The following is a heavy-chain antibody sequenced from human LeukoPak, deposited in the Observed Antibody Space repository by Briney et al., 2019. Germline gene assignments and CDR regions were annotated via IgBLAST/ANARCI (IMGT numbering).Heavy chain of an antibody. CDR1: GFTFSNYV. J-gene: IGHJ5*01. CDR2: ISGSGGST. V-gene: IGHV3-23*01. CDR3: AKGSSPDYYGSGRFDS. Sequence: GGSLRLSCAASGFTFSNYVMSWVRRAPEKGLQWVSSISGSGGSTYYADSVKGRFTISRDSSKNTVYLQMNSLRAKDTAVYFCAKGSSPDYYGSGRFDSWGQGILVTVSS. D-gene: IGHD3-10*01.